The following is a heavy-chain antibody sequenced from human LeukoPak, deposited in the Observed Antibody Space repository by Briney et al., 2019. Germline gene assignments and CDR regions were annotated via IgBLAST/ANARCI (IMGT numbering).Heavy chain of an antibody. J-gene: IGHJ6*03. V-gene: IGHV4-4*07. CDR3: ARGLGEWFGEDDYYYYMDV. D-gene: IGHD3-10*01. CDR2: IYTSGST. CDR1: GGSISSYY. Sequence: PSETLSLTCTVSGGSISSYYWSWIRQPAGKGLEWIGRIYTSGSTNYNPSLKSRVTMSVDTSKNQFSLKLSSVTAADTAVYYCARGLGEWFGEDDYYYYMDVWGKGTTVTISS.